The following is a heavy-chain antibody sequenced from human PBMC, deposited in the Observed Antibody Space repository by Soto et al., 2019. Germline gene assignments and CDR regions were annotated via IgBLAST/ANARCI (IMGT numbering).Heavy chain of an antibody. J-gene: IGHJ6*03. CDR3: ARGGISHWAYFYYMDV. D-gene: IGHD2-21*01. CDR1: SGSISTYY. Sequence: SETLSLTCTVSSGSISTYYWSWIRQPPGMALEWIGEINHLGSINYNPSLKSRVTMSVDTSKNQFSLTLNSVTAADTATYYCARGGISHWAYFYYMDVWDRGTTVTVSS. V-gene: IGHV4-34*01. CDR2: INHLGSI.